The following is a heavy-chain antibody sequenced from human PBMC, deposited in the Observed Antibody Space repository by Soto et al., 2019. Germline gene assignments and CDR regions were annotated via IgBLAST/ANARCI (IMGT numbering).Heavy chain of an antibody. D-gene: IGHD4-17*01. V-gene: IGHV4-31*03. Sequence: QVQLQESGPGLVKPSQTLSLTCTVSGGSISSGGYYWSWIRRHPGKGLEWIGYIYYSGSTYYNPSLKSRVTISVDTSKNQFSLKLSSVTAADTAVHYCARDLRYGDYESYGMDVWGQGTTVTVSS. J-gene: IGHJ6*02. CDR2: IYYSGST. CDR1: GGSISSGGYY. CDR3: ARDLRYGDYESYGMDV.